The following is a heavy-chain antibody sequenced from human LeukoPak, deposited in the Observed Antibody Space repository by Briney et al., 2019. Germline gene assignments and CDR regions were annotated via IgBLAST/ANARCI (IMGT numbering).Heavy chain of an antibody. CDR1: GLTVSNNY. J-gene: IGHJ4*02. CDR3: AKDIRKCDSSGCFYFAD. CDR2: IYPSGST. Sequence: GGSLRLSCAASGLTVSNNYMSWVRQAPGKGLEWVSVIYPSGSTYYADSVKGRFTISRDNSKNTLYLQMNSLRAEDTAVYYCAKDIRKCDSSGCFYFADWGLGTLVAVSS. D-gene: IGHD3-22*01. V-gene: IGHV3-53*01.